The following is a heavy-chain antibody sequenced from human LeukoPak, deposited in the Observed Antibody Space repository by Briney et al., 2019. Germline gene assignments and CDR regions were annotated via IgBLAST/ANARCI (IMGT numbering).Heavy chain of an antibody. D-gene: IGHD3-10*01. CDR1: GGSFSGYY. Sequence: SETLSLTCAVYGGSFSGYYWSWIRQPPGKGLEWIGEINHSGGTNYNPSLKSRVTISIGTSKNQFSLKLSSVTAADTAVFYCARVRGAAYDYWGRGTLVTVSS. CDR2: INHSGGT. CDR3: ARVRGAAYDY. V-gene: IGHV4-34*01. J-gene: IGHJ4*02.